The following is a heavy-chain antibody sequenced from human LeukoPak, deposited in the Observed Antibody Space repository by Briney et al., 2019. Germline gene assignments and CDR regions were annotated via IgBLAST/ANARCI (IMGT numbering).Heavy chain of an antibody. CDR1: GFTFSSYG. V-gene: IGHV3-30*18. D-gene: IGHD6-19*01. CDR3: AKVAQQWLVRGWYYFDY. Sequence: GRSLRLSCAASGFTFSSYGMHWVRQAPGKGLEWVAVISYDGSNKYYADSVKGRFTISRDNSKNTLYLQMNSLRAEDTAVYYCAKVAQQWLVRGWYYFDYWGQGTLVTVSS. CDR2: ISYDGSNK. J-gene: IGHJ4*02.